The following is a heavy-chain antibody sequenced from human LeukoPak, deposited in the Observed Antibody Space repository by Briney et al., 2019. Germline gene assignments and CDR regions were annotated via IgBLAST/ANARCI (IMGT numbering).Heavy chain of an antibody. CDR2: IYHTGST. D-gene: IGHD2-2*01. J-gene: IGHJ5*02. Sequence: PSETLSLTCDVSGGSISSGLYSWSWIRQPLGKGLEWIGYIYHTGSTYYNPSLKSRVTISVDTSKNQFSLRLSSVTAADTAVYYCARLQYCSGTSCYWFDPWGLGTLVTVSS. CDR3: ARLQYCSGTSCYWFDP. CDR1: GGSISSGLYS. V-gene: IGHV4-30-2*01.